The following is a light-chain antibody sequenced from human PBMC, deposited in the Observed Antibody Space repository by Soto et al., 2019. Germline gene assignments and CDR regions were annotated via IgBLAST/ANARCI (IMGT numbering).Light chain of an antibody. J-gene: IGKJ1*01. CDR3: QQYHNWPPAWT. CDR2: GAS. Sequence: SPVTLSGTPPERATLPCRASQSVSNNLAWYQQKPGPAPRPLIYGASTRATGIPARFSGSGSGTQFTLTISSLQSEDFAVYYCQQYHNWPPAWTFGQGTKVDI. V-gene: IGKV3-15*01. CDR1: QSVSNN.